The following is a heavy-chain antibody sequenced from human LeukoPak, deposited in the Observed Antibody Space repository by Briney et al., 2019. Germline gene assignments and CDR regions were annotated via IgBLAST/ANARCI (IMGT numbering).Heavy chain of an antibody. J-gene: IGHJ6*03. Sequence: PSETLSLTCTVSGYSISSGYYRGWIRQPPGKGLEWIGTIYHSGSTYYSPSLKSRVTISVDTSKNQFSLNLSSVTAADTAVYYCARRITYMDVWGNGTTVTVSS. CDR2: IYHSGST. D-gene: IGHD3-10*01. CDR1: GYSISSGYY. V-gene: IGHV4-38-2*02. CDR3: ARRITYMDV.